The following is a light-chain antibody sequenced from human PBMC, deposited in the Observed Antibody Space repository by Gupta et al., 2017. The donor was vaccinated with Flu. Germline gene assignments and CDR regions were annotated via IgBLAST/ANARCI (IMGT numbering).Light chain of an antibody. J-gene: IGKJ3*01. V-gene: IGKV1-39*01. CDR1: QDKNTF. CDR2: ATF. Sequence: RFTITCRASQDKNTFLNWYHKSPGSAPKLRVYATFSLQTGVPARFSGSVSGADFTLTIDALQPDDFATSYCQQSFISTPTFCPGPRVVF. CDR3: QQSFISTPT.